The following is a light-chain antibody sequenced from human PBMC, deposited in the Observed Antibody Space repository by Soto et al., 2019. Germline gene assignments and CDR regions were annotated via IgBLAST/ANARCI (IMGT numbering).Light chain of an antibody. CDR3: QQYGISPFT. Sequence: EVVLTQSPGTLSLSPGARATLSCRASQFVSSTYLAWYQQRPGQAPRLLIYGASSRATGIPDRFSGGGSETDFTLTISRLDSEDSAVYYCQQYGISPFTFGGGTKVEI. V-gene: IGKV3-20*01. CDR1: QFVSSTY. CDR2: GAS. J-gene: IGKJ4*01.